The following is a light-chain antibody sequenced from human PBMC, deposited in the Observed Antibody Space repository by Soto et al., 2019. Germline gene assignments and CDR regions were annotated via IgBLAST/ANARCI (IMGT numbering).Light chain of an antibody. Sequence: QSVLTQPASVSGPPGQSITISCTGTSSGIGSYNYGSCYQQHPGKAPNLMIYEVTNRPSGVSNRCSGSKSGNTASLTISGVQAEDEADYYCSSYTRSSLYVFGTGTKVTVL. V-gene: IGLV2-14*01. CDR3: SSYTRSSLYV. CDR2: EVT. J-gene: IGLJ1*01. CDR1: SSGIGSYNY.